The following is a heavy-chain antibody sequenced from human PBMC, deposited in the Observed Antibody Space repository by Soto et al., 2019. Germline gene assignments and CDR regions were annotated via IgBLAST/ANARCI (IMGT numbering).Heavy chain of an antibody. Sequence: EVQLLESGGDLVQPGGSLRLSCAASGFIFTSYAMSWVRQAPGKGLEWVSSINVDDNTYYAESVRGRFTISRDNSKNTLYLQMNCLRAEDTALYYCAKNYYFDYWGRGTLVTVSS. CDR1: GFIFTSYA. CDR2: INVDDNT. CDR3: AKNYYFDY. V-gene: IGHV3-23*01. J-gene: IGHJ4*02.